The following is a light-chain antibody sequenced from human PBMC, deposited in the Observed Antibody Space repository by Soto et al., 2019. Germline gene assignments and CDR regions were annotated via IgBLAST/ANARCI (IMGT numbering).Light chain of an antibody. J-gene: IGKJ1*01. CDR2: GAS. CDR3: QQYNNWWK. CDR1: QSISSN. V-gene: IGKV3-15*01. Sequence: EIVMTQSPATLSVSPGERATLSCRASQSISSNLAWYQQKPGQAPRLLIYGASTRATGIPVRFSGSGSGTEFTLTISSLQSEDFAVYYCQQYNNWWKFGQGTKVEIK.